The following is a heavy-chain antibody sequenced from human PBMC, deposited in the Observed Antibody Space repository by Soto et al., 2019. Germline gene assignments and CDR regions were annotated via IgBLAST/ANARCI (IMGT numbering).Heavy chain of an antibody. CDR3: ARVSPIGIAARPGMAFDI. D-gene: IGHD6-6*01. J-gene: IGHJ3*02. V-gene: IGHV1-18*04. CDR1: GYTFTSYG. CDR2: ISAYNGNT. Sequence: ASVKVVFKASGYTFTSYGISLVRQAPEQGLEWMGWISAYNGNTNYAQKFQGRVTMTTDTSTSTAYMELRSLRSDDTAVYYCARVSPIGIAARPGMAFDIWGQGTMVTVSS.